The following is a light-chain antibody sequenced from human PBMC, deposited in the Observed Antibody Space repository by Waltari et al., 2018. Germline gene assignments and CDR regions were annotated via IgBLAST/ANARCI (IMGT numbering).Light chain of an antibody. J-gene: IGLJ2*01. CDR2: PDN. V-gene: IGLV3-1*01. CDR1: SLGEKY. CDR3: QAWDTTTR. Sequence: SYELTQPPSVSVSPGQTANITCSGDSLGEKYAYWYQQKSGQSPIMVIYPDNKRPSGIPERFSGSNSGNTATLTISGTQAMDEADYYCQAWDTTTRFGGGTKLTVL.